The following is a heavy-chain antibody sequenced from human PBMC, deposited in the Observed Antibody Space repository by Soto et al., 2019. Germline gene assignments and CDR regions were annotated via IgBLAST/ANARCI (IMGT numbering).Heavy chain of an antibody. CDR2: INPSGGST. CDR1: GYTFTSYY. CDR3: ARAWGYCSGGSCYSGYYYGMDV. Sequence: GASVKVSCKASGYTFTSYYMHWVRQAPGQGLEWMGIINPSGGSTSYAQKFQGRVTMTRDTSTSTVYMELSSLRSEDTAVYYCARAWGYCSGGSCYSGYYYGMDVWGQGTTVTVSS. V-gene: IGHV1-46*01. J-gene: IGHJ6*02. D-gene: IGHD2-15*01.